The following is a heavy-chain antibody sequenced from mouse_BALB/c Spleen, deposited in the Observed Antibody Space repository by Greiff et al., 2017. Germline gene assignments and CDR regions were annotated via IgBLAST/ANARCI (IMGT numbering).Heavy chain of an antibody. CDR2: ISSGGSYT. Sequence: EVNLVESGGDLVKPGGSLKLSCAASGFTFSSYGMSWVRQTPDKRLEWVATISSGGSYTYYPDSVKGRFTISRDNAKNTLYLQMSSLKSEDTAMYYCARRAYYGNYYAMDYWGQGTSVTVSS. CDR3: ARRAYYGNYYAMDY. CDR1: GFTFSSYG. J-gene: IGHJ4*01. V-gene: IGHV5-6*02. D-gene: IGHD2-10*01.